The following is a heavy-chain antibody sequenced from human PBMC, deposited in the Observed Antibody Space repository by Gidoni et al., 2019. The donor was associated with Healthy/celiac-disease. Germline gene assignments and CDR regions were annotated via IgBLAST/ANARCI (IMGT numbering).Heavy chain of an antibody. V-gene: IGHV1-69*04. CDR2: IIPLLGIA. Sequence: QVQLVHSGAEVKKPGSSGKVSCKASGGTFSSYTISWVRQGPGQGLAWMGRIIPLLGIANYAQKFQGRVTITADKSTSTAYMELSSLGSEDTAVYYCARDRSTLIVGDDAFGIWGQGTMVTVSS. CDR1: GGTFSSYT. J-gene: IGHJ3*02. CDR3: ARDRSTLIVGDDAFGI. D-gene: IGHD3-22*01.